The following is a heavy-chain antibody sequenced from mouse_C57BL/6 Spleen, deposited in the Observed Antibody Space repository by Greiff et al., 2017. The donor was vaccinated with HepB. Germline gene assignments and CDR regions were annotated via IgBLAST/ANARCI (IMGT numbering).Heavy chain of an antibody. V-gene: IGHV2-9-1*01. Sequence: VKLMESGPGLVAPSQSLSITCTVSGFSLTSYAISWVRQPPGKGLEWLGVIWTGGGTNYNSALKSRLSISKDNSKSQVFLKMNSLQTDDTARYYCARNSIYYYGSSYYYAMDYWGQGTSVTVCS. J-gene: IGHJ4*01. CDR1: GFSLTSYA. D-gene: IGHD1-1*01. CDR2: IWTGGGT. CDR3: ARNSIYYYGSSYYYAMDY.